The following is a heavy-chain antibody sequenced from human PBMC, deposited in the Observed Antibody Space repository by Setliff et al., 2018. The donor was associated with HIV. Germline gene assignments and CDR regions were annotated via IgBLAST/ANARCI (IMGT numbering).Heavy chain of an antibody. D-gene: IGHD2-2*01. CDR3: ARDGVVPKYHGMDV. V-gene: IGHV4-39*07. Sequence: KSSETLSLTCTVSGDSISSSSYYWGWIRQPPGKGLEWIGSIYYSGSTYYKPSLKSRVTISVDTSKNQFSLKLSSVTAADTAVYYCARDGVVPKYHGMDVWGQGTTVTVSS. CDR1: GDSISSSSYY. J-gene: IGHJ6*02. CDR2: IYYSGST.